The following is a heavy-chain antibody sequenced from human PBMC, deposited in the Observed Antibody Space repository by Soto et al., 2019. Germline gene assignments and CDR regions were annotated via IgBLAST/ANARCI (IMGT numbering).Heavy chain of an antibody. Sequence: EVQLLESGGGLVQPGGSLRLSCAASGFTFSSYAMSWVRQAPGKGLEWVSAISGSGGSTYYADSVKGRFTISRDNSKNTLDLEMNSLRAEDTAVYYCAKGVRVAGDFDYWGQGTLVTVSS. J-gene: IGHJ4*02. D-gene: IGHD3-10*01. CDR3: AKGVRVAGDFDY. V-gene: IGHV3-23*01. CDR1: GFTFSSYA. CDR2: ISGSGGST.